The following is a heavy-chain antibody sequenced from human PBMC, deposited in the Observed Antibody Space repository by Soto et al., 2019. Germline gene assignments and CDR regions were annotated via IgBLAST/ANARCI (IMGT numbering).Heavy chain of an antibody. CDR3: ARDGFQDSEGYIAARPYYYMDV. V-gene: IGHV1-2*04. CDR1: GYTFTGYY. Sequence: ASVKVSCKASGYTFTGYYMHWVRQAPGQGLEWMGWINPNSGGTNYAQKFQGWVTMTRDTSISTAYMELSRLRSDDTAVYYCARDGFQDSEGYIAARPYYYMDVWGKGTTVTVSS. J-gene: IGHJ6*03. CDR2: INPNSGGT. D-gene: IGHD6-6*01.